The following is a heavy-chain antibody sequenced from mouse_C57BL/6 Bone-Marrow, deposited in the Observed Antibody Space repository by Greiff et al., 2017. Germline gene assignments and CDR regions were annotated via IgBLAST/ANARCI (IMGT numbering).Heavy chain of an antibody. Sequence: DVMLVESGGDLVKPGGSLKLSCAASGFTFSSYGMSWVRQTPDKRLEWVATISSGGSYTYYPDSVKGRFTISRDNAKNTLYLQMSSLKSEDTAMYYCARKEDYPWYFDVWGTGTTVTVSS. CDR2: ISSGGSYT. J-gene: IGHJ1*03. CDR3: ARKEDYPWYFDV. CDR1: GFTFSSYG. V-gene: IGHV5-6*02. D-gene: IGHD2-4*01.